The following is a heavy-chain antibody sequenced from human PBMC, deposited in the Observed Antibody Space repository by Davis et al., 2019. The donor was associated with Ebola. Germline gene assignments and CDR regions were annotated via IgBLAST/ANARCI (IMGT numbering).Heavy chain of an antibody. CDR2: IIPIVGIA. CDR1: GGTFSSDG. Sequence: AASVKVSCKASGGTFSSDGISWVRQAPGQGLEWMGRIIPIVGIANYAPKFQGRVTITADKSTSTANMEVNSLRSEDTAVYYCARGGTRNLDYGMDVWGQGTTVTVSS. V-gene: IGHV1-69*04. D-gene: IGHD1-14*01. CDR3: ARGGTRNLDYGMDV. J-gene: IGHJ6*02.